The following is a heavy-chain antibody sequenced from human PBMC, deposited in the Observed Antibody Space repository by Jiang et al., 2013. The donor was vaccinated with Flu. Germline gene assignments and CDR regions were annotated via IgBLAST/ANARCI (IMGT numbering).Heavy chain of an antibody. V-gene: IGHV4-61*02. CDR2: IYTSGST. CDR3: ARGEVGATGDY. CDR1: GGSISSGSYY. J-gene: IGHJ4*02. Sequence: GLVKPSQTLSLTCTVSGGSISSGSYYWSWIRQPAGKGLEWIGRIYTSGSTNYNPSLKSRVTISVDTSKNQFSLKLSSVTAADTAVYYCARGEVGATGDYWGQGTLVTVSS. D-gene: IGHD1-26*01.